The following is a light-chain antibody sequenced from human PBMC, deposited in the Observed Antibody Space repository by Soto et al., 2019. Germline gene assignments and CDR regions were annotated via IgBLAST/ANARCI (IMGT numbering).Light chain of an antibody. CDR3: QQLDRYPFT. J-gene: IGKJ4*01. Sequence: DIQLTQSPSFLSASVGDRVTMTCRASLGISGYLAWYQQKPGKVPRLLIYSASSLQSGVPSRFSGSESGTEFTLTISSLQPEDFASYYCQQLDRYPFTFGGGTKVEI. V-gene: IGKV1-9*01. CDR2: SAS. CDR1: LGISGY.